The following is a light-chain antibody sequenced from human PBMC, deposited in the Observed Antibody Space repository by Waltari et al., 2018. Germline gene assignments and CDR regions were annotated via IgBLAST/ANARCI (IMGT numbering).Light chain of an antibody. Sequence: SYELTQPPPVSVSPGQTARLTCPGDALSTPLGHWYQQKSGRAPVLMIYTDSGRPSGIPERFSGSSSGTTVTLTISAVQPEDEADYYCQSAHSNGSDVVFGGGTKLTVL. CDR2: TDS. CDR1: ALSTPL. V-gene: IGLV3-25*03. CDR3: QSAHSNGSDVV. J-gene: IGLJ2*01.